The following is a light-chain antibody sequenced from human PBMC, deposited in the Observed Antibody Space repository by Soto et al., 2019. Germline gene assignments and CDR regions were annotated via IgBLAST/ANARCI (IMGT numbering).Light chain of an antibody. CDR2: DAS. CDR3: QHYDSSLWT. J-gene: IGKJ1*01. V-gene: IGKV3-20*01. CDR1: QSVSSTY. Sequence: EIVLTQSPGTLSLSPGERATLSCRASQSVSSTYLAWYQQKPGQAPRLLIYDASSRATGIPDRFSGSGSGTDFTITISRLEPEEFALYYCQHYDSSLWTFGQGTKVEIK.